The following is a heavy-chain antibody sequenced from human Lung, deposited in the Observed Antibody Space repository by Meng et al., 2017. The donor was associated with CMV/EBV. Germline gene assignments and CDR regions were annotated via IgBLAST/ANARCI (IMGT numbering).Heavy chain of an antibody. V-gene: IGHV4-34*01. J-gene: IGHJ6*02. CDR1: DGSFNAYY. Sequence: SETLSLXXTVYDGSFNAYYYNWFRQAPGKGLEWIGEINHSGSTNYNPSLKSRITISVDKSKNQFSLRLSSVTAADTAVYSCASESATYLGGRIYYLGMNVWGQGXTVTVSS. D-gene: IGHD1-26*01. CDR2: INHSGST. CDR3: ASESATYLGGRIYYLGMNV.